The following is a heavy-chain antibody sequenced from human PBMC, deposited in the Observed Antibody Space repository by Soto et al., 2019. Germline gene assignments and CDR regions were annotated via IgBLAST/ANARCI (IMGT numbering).Heavy chain of an antibody. CDR3: TRDPGGTAEDPNDAFDI. CDR2: IRSKAYGGTT. CDR1: GFTFGDYA. D-gene: IGHD1-1*01. V-gene: IGHV3-49*03. J-gene: IGHJ3*02. Sequence: PGGSLRLSCTASGFTFGDYAMSWFRQAPGKGLEWVGFIRSKAYGGTTEYAASVKGRFTISGDDSKSIAYLQMNSLKTEDTAVYYCTRDPGGTAEDPNDAFDIWGQGTMVTVSS.